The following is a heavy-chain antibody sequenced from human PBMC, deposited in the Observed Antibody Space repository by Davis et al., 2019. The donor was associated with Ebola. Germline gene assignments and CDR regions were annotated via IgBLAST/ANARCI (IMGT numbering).Heavy chain of an antibody. V-gene: IGHV3-21*05. Sequence: GGSLRLSCAASGFTFSDYSMNWVRQAPGKGLEWVSYISSSSSYTNYADSVKGRFTISRDNAKNSLYLQMNSLRAEDTAVYYCARGQYHYDRTGYHPDDYFDYWGQETLVTVSS. J-gene: IGHJ4*02. CDR1: GFTFSDYS. CDR3: ARGQYHYDRTGYHPDDYFDY. CDR2: ISSSSSYT. D-gene: IGHD3-22*01.